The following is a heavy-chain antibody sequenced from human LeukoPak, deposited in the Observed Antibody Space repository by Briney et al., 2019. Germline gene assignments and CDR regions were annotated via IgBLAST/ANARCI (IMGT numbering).Heavy chain of an antibody. CDR3: ARQRGYSYIQDFDS. CDR2: ITCNGGST. V-gene: IGHV3-20*04. D-gene: IGHD5-18*01. CDR1: GFTFSDYG. J-gene: IGHJ4*02. Sequence: PGGSLRLSCAASGFTFSDYGMSWVRQAPGKGLEWVFGITCNGGSTAYADSVKGRFTICRDNAKNSLFLQMNSLRSEDAALYYCARQRGYSYIQDFDSWGQGTLVTVSS.